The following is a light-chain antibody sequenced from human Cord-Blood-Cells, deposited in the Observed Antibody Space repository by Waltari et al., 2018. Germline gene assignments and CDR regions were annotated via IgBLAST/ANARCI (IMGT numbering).Light chain of an antibody. CDR1: QDISNY. CDR2: DAS. J-gene: IGKJ3*01. Sequence: IQMTRSPSSLSASVGDRVTITCQTSQDISNYLNWHLQKPGKPPKLLIYDASNLETGVPSMFSGSGSGTDFTFTISSLQPEDIATYYCQQYGAPLSKLTVGPGTKVDIK. CDR3: QQYGAPLSKLT. V-gene: IGKV1-33*01.